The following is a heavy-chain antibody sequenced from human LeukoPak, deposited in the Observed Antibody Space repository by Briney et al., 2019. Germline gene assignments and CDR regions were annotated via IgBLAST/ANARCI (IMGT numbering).Heavy chain of an antibody. Sequence: GGSLRLSCAASGFSFTTFAMNWVRQAPGKGLEWVSGISGSGGSAYYADSVRGRFTISRDNSKNTLYLRMSSLRAEDTAVYYCAKDQGSGYDWAYFNYWGQGTLVTVSS. J-gene: IGHJ4*02. CDR2: ISGSGGSA. CDR1: GFSFTTFA. V-gene: IGHV3-23*01. D-gene: IGHD5-12*01. CDR3: AKDQGSGYDWAYFNY.